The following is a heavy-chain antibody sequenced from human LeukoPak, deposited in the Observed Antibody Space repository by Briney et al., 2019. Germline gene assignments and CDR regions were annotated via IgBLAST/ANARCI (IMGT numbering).Heavy chain of an antibody. J-gene: IGHJ4*02. CDR2: ISAYNGNP. CDR3: ARIEGIAAAVDY. D-gene: IGHD6-13*01. CDR1: GYTFTSYG. Sequence: ASVKVSCKASGYTFTSYGISWVRQAPGQGLEWMGWISAYNGNPNYAQTLQGRVTMTRDTSKTTAYMEQKSLRPDATAEYYSARIEGIAAAVDYWGQGTLVTVSS. V-gene: IGHV1-18*01.